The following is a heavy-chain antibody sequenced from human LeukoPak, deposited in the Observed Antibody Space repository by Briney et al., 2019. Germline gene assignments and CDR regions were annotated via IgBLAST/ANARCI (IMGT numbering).Heavy chain of an antibody. J-gene: IGHJ4*02. Sequence: GGSLRLSHAASGIIMTKYWMTWVRQVPGKGLAGGATIKQDGREKYYVDSAKGRFTNSRDNAQTSMYLQVNSLRAEDTAVSYCARGGHIAAYDYWGQGTLVTVSS. V-gene: IGHV3-7*01. CDR1: GIIMTKYW. CDR3: ARGGHIAAYDY. D-gene: IGHD6-13*01. CDR2: IKQDGREK.